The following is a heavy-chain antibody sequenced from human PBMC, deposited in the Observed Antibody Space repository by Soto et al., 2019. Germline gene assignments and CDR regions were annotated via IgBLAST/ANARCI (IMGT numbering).Heavy chain of an antibody. D-gene: IGHD1-26*01. V-gene: IGHV4-34*01. CDR2: INHSGST. CDR1: GGSFSGYY. J-gene: IGHJ4*02. Sequence: PSETLSLTCAVYGGSFSGYYWSWIRQPPGKGLEWIGEINHSGSTNYNPSLKSRVTISVDTSKNQFSLKLSSVTAADTAVYYCARGYCGSYYFQFDYWGQGILLTVSS. CDR3: ARGYCGSYYFQFDY.